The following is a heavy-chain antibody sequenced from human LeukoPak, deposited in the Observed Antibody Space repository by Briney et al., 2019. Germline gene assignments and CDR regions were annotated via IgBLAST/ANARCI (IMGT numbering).Heavy chain of an antibody. V-gene: IGHV4-34*01. CDR3: ARHVPARGDDAFDI. J-gene: IGHJ3*02. CDR1: GGSFSGYY. Sequence: SETLSLTCAVYGGSFSGYYWSWIRQPPGKGLEWIGEINHSGSTNYNPPLKSRVTISVDTSKNQFSLKLSSVTAADTAVYYCARHVPARGDDAFDIWGQGTMVTVSS. D-gene: IGHD3-10*01. CDR2: INHSGST.